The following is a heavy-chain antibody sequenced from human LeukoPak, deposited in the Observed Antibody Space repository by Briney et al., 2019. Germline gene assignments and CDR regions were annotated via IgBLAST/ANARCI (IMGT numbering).Heavy chain of an antibody. Sequence: GASVKVSCKASGYTFNTYGITWVRQAPGQGLEWMGWISGYNGKTKYAQKLQDRVTMTTDTSTNTDYMELRSLRSDDTAVYYCARDFTGIAADGEGDDYWGQGTLVTVSS. D-gene: IGHD6-13*01. CDR2: ISGYNGKT. CDR3: ARDFTGIAADGEGDDY. J-gene: IGHJ4*02. CDR1: GYTFNTYG. V-gene: IGHV1-18*01.